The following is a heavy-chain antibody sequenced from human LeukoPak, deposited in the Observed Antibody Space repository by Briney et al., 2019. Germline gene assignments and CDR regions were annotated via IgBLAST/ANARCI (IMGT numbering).Heavy chain of an antibody. CDR1: GLTLSNVW. CDR2: IKSKTAGGTT. J-gene: IGHJ4*02. CDR3: TQGSGQYYDY. V-gene: IGHV3-15*07. D-gene: IGHD3-22*01. Sequence: PGGSLRLSCAVSGLTLSNVWVNWVRQAPGKGLEWVGRIKSKTAGGTTDFAAPVKGRFTISRDDSKNTLYLQMNSLTSEDTAVYYCTQGSGQYYDYWGQGTLVTVSS.